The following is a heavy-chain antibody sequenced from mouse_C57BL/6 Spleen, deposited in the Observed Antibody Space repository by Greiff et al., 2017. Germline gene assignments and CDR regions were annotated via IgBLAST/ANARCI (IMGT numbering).Heavy chain of an antibody. Sequence: QVQLKESGAELVRPGTSVKVSCKASGYAFTNYLIEWVKQRPGQGLEWIGVINPGSGGTNYNEKFKGKATLTADKSSSTAYMQLSSLTSEDSAVYFCARAGYPHYYAMDYWGQGASVTVSS. D-gene: IGHD2-2*01. CDR1: GYAFTNYL. V-gene: IGHV1-54*01. J-gene: IGHJ4*01. CDR3: ARAGYPHYYAMDY. CDR2: INPGSGGT.